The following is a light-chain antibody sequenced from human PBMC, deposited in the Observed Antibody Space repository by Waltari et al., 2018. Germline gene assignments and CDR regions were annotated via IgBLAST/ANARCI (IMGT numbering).Light chain of an antibody. CDR3: SSSFSGRAPVL. CDR1: NSDVDGYKY. J-gene: IGLJ2*01. V-gene: IGLV2-14*01. Sequence: QSALTQPASVSGSPGQSITISCTGTNSDVDGYKYVSWYQHHPGKAPTPIIYKAGNRPSGVANRFSGSKSGNTASLTISGLQAEDEAHYYCSSSFSGRAPVLFGGGTKLTVL. CDR2: KAG.